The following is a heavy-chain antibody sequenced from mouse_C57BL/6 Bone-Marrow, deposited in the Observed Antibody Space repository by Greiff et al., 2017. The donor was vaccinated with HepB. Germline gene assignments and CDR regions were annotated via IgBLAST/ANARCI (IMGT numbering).Heavy chain of an antibody. V-gene: IGHV7-1*01. J-gene: IGHJ4*01. CDR2: SRNKANDYTT. Sequence: EVHLVESGGGLVQSGRSLRLSCATSGFTFSDFYMEWVRQAPGKGLEWIAASRNKANDYTTEYSASVKGRFIVSRDTSQSILYLQMNALRAEDTAIYYCARDASDGYFPMDYWGQGTSVTVSS. CDR1: GFTFSDFY. D-gene: IGHD2-3*01. CDR3: ARDASDGYFPMDY.